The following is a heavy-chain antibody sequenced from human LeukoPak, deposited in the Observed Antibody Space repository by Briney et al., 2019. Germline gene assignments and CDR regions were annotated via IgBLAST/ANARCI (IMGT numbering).Heavy chain of an antibody. V-gene: IGHV1-18*04. CDR2: ISTYKGST. CDR1: GYSFTSHG. Sequence: HRASVKVSCKTSGYSFTSHGLSWVRQAPGQGLEWLGWISTYKGSTNFGRKFQGRVTLTTDSATSTAHMDLRSLRSDDTAVYYCARYKGGALSGHGFDFWGQGTLVTVSS. J-gene: IGHJ4*02. D-gene: IGHD1-1*01. CDR3: ARYKGGALSGHGFDF.